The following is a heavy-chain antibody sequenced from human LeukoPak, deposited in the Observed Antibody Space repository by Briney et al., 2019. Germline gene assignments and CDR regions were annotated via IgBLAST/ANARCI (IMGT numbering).Heavy chain of an antibody. CDR1: GFTFPSFA. CDR3: ASNPGRGDWFDP. V-gene: IGHV3-23*01. CDR2: ISDSGVGT. J-gene: IGHJ5*02. Sequence: GSLRLSCAASGFTFPSFAMSWVRQAPGKGLEWVSTISDSGVGTHHADSVKGRFTISRDNSKNTLYLQMNSLRAEDTAVYYCASNPGRGDWFDPWGQGTLVTVFS. D-gene: IGHD3-10*01.